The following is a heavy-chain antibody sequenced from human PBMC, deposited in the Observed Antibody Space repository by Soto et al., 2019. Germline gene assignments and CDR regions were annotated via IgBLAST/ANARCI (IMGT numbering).Heavy chain of an antibody. J-gene: IGHJ4*02. Sequence: GGSLRLSCAASGFTFDDYAMHWVRQAPGKGLEWVSGISWNSGSIGYADSVKGRFTISRDNAKNSLYLQMNSLRAEDTALYYCAKGIKTPEYSGYELIFWGQGTLVTVSS. CDR2: ISWNSGSI. V-gene: IGHV3-9*01. CDR1: GFTFDDYA. CDR3: AKGIKTPEYSGYELIF. D-gene: IGHD5-12*01.